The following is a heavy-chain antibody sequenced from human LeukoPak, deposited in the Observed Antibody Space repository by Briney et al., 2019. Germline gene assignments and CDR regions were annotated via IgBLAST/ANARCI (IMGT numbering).Heavy chain of an antibody. CDR3: ARDRYDYVWGSYRVSFDY. CDR1: GGTFSSYA. CDR2: IIPIFGTA. J-gene: IGHJ4*02. D-gene: IGHD3-16*02. Sequence: GASVKFSCKASGGTFSSYAISWVRQAPGQGLDWMGGIIPIFGTANYAQKFQGRVTITADESTSTAYMELSSLRSEDTAVYYCARDRYDYVWGSYRVSFDYWGQGTLVTVSS. V-gene: IGHV1-69*13.